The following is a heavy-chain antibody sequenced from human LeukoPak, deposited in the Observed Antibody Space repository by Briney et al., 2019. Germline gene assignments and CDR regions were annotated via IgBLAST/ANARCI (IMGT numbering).Heavy chain of an antibody. D-gene: IGHD3-22*01. CDR3: ARDYVSSGYFYYYYGMDV. J-gene: IGHJ6*02. CDR1: GFTFSNYA. Sequence: GGSLRLSCAASGFTFSNYALHWVRQAPGKGLEWVAVVSYDGSNKYYADSVKGRFTISRDNSENTLYLQMNSLRAEDTAVYYCARDYVSSGYFYYYYGMDVWGQGTTVTVSS. CDR2: VSYDGSNK. V-gene: IGHV3-30-3*01.